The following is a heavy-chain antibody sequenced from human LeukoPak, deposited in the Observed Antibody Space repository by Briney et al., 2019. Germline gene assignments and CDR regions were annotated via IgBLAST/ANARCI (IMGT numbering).Heavy chain of an antibody. D-gene: IGHD2-2*01. Sequence: GGSLRLSCAASGFTFSSYAMHWVRQAPGQGLEWVGVISSDGSNTCYADSVKGRFTISRDNSKNSVYMQMNSLRAEDTAVYYCAKGVVVAPDVTPFDYWGQGTLVTVSS. CDR3: AKGVVVAPDVTPFDY. J-gene: IGHJ4*02. CDR1: GFTFSSYA. V-gene: IGHV3-30*04. CDR2: ISSDGSNT.